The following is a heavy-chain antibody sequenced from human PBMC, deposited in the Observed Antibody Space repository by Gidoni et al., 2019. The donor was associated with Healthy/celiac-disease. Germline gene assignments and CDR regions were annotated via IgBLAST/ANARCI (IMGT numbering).Heavy chain of an antibody. Sequence: QVQLVESGGGVVQPGRSLRLSCAASGLTFSSYGMHWVRQAPGKGLEWVAVISYDGSNKYYADSVKGRFTISRDNSKNTLYLQMNSLRAEDTAVYYCAKEEVVSFDYWGQGTLVTVSS. J-gene: IGHJ4*02. CDR2: ISYDGSNK. CDR1: GLTFSSYG. CDR3: AKEEVVSFDY. V-gene: IGHV3-30*18. D-gene: IGHD2-15*01.